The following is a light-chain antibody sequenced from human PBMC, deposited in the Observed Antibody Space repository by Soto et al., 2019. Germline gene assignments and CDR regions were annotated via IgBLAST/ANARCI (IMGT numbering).Light chain of an antibody. CDR1: SSGVENYNL. CDR3: SSYAGAVV. CDR2: EGS. Sequence: QSALTQPASVSGAPGQSITLSCTRASSGVENYNLVSWYQHRPGEAPKLIISEGSQRPSGVSDRFSGSKSGNTASLTISGLRAEDEADYYCSSYAGAVVVGGGTKLTVL. J-gene: IGLJ2*01. V-gene: IGLV2-23*01.